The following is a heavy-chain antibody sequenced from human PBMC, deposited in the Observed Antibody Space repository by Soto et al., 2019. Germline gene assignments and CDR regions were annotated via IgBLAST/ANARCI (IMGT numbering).Heavy chain of an antibody. J-gene: IGHJ4*02. D-gene: IGHD3-16*01. Sequence: GGSLRLSCAASGFTFDDYAMHWVRQAPGKGLEWVSLISWDGGSTYYADSVKGQFTITRDNSKNSLYLQMKSLRAEHDDTSLCSNAMSTAHSCNCYAYYFTHWGQGTLVTVSS. CDR2: ISWDGGST. CDR1: GFTFDDYA. CDR3: SNAMSTAHSCNCYAYYFTH. V-gene: IGHV3-43D*03.